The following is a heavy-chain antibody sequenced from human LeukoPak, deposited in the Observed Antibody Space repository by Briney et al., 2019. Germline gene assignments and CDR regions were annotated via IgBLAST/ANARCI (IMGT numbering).Heavy chain of an antibody. CDR1: EFSVGSNY. CDR3: AKDRWVYSSSSDY. V-gene: IGHV3-66*01. D-gene: IGHD6-13*01. Sequence: GGSLRLFCAASEFSVGSNYMTWVRQAPGKGLEWVSLIYSRGDTKYADSVKGRFTISRDSSKNTLYLQMNSLRAEDTAVYYCAKDRWVYSSSSDYWGQGTLVTVSS. CDR2: IYSRGDT. J-gene: IGHJ4*02.